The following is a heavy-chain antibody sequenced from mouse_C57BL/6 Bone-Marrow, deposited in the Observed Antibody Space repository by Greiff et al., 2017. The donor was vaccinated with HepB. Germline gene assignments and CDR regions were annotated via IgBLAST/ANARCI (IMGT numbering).Heavy chain of an antibody. Sequence: GRGLEWIGRIDPNSGGTKYNEKFKSKATLTVDKPSSTAYMQLSSLTSEDSAVYYCARSGDGYYLAWFAYWGQGTLVTVSA. CDR3: ARSGDGYYLAWFAY. CDR2: IDPNSGGT. V-gene: IGHV1-72*01. J-gene: IGHJ3*01. D-gene: IGHD2-3*01.